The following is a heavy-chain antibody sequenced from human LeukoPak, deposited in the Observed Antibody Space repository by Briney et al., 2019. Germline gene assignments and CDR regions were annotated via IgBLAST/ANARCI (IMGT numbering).Heavy chain of an antibody. J-gene: IGHJ4*02. Sequence: GGSLRLSCAXSXFTFNNYAMNWVRQAPGKGLEWVSSISGGGETTYYADSAKGRFTISRDNSQNTLYLQMNSLRAEDTAVYYCARDYADYVGYFFFDYWGQGTLVTVSS. CDR1: XFTFNNYA. CDR3: ARDYADYVGYFFFDY. CDR2: ISGGGETT. D-gene: IGHD4-17*01. V-gene: IGHV3-23*01.